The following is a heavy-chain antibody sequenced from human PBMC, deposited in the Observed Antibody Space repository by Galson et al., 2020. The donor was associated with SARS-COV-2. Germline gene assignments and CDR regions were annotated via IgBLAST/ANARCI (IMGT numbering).Heavy chain of an antibody. J-gene: IGHJ4*02. V-gene: IGHV3-7*03. Sequence: GGSLSLSCAASGLTSVSYCMTWVRQAPGKGLEWVANIKTDGSEKYYADSVKGRFTISRDNAKNSLYLQMNSLRAEDTAVYYCARVGSSSWYFDYWGQGTLVTVSS. D-gene: IGHD6-13*01. CDR2: IKTDGSEK. CDR1: GLTSVSYC. CDR3: ARVGSSSWYFDY.